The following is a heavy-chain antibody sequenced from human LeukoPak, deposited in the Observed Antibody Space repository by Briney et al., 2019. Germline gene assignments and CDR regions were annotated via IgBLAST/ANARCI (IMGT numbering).Heavy chain of an antibody. V-gene: IGHV3-30*03. CDR1: GFTFSSYG. CDR2: ISYDGSNK. Sequence: PGGSLRLSCAASGFTFSSYGMHWVRQAPGKGLEWVAVISYDGSNKYYADSVKGRFTISRDNSKNTLYLQMNSLRAEDTAVYYCARGPVERWLQLRNYFDYWGQGTLVTVSS. D-gene: IGHD5-24*01. CDR3: ARGPVERWLQLRNYFDY. J-gene: IGHJ4*02.